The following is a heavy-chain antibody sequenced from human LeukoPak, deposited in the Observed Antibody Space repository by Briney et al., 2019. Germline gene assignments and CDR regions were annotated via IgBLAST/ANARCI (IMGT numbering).Heavy chain of an antibody. D-gene: IGHD5-12*01. Sequence: GGSLRLSCAASGFTFSSYAMSWVRQAPGKGLEWVSAISGSGGSTYYADSVKGRFTISRGNSKNTLYLQMNSLRAEDTAVYYCAKDLGYSGYDLTGYWGQGTLVTVSS. CDR1: GFTFSSYA. CDR2: ISGSGGST. V-gene: IGHV3-23*01. CDR3: AKDLGYSGYDLTGY. J-gene: IGHJ4*02.